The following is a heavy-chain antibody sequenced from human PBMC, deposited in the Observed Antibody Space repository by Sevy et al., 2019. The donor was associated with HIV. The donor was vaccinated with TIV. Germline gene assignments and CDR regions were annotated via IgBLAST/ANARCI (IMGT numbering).Heavy chain of an antibody. Sequence: SETLSLTCTVSGGSISSGGYYWSWIRQHPGKGLEWIGCIYYSGSTYYNPSLKSRISIFVDTSKKQFSLNLTSAIAAETAVYYCARDRHQLVHPLWSSMDVWGQGITVTVSS. D-gene: IGHD6-13*01. V-gene: IGHV4-31*03. CDR1: GGSISSGGYY. CDR2: IYYSGST. CDR3: ARDRHQLVHPLWSSMDV. J-gene: IGHJ6*02.